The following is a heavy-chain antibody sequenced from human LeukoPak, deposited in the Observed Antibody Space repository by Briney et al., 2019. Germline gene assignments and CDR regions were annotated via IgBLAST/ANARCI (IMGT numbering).Heavy chain of an antibody. J-gene: IGHJ5*02. CDR2: IYTSGST. D-gene: IGHD1-20*01. CDR3: ARGRAYNWNPNWFDP. Sequence: SETLSLTCTVSGGSISSYYWSWIRQPAGKGLEWIGRIYTSGSTNYNPSLKSRVTISEDTSKNQFSLKLSSVTAADTAVYYCARGRAYNWNPNWFDPWGQGTLVTVSS. V-gene: IGHV4-4*07. CDR1: GGSISSYY.